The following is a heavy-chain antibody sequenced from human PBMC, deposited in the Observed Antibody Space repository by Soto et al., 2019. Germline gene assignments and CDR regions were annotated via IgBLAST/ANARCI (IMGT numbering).Heavy chain of an antibody. J-gene: IGHJ5*02. CDR2: SYQSGST. CDR3: ARWWSGSRHGFVA. D-gene: IGHD3-3*01. V-gene: IGHV4-4*02. CDR1: GGSFSSTNW. Sequence: ETLSLTCAFWGGSFSSTNWGSGVRQSPGKGVEWMGGSYQSGSTNYNPSLGGRVTISVDKSNNQFSLTLKYVTAADTAVYYCARWWSGSRHGFVAWGPGPLVTGSA.